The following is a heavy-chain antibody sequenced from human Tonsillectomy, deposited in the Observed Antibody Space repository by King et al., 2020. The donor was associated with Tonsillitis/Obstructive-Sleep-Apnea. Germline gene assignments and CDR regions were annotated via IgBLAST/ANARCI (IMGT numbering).Heavy chain of an antibody. Sequence: EQLVQSGGGLVQPGGSLRLSCAASGFTFSSYGMNWVRQAPGKGREWVSYISGSSRAIEYADSVKGRVTNSRDNANNSLYLQMSSLRDEDMAVYYCARDCCAMRNDEYFQHWGQGTLVTVSS. CDR1: GFTFSSYG. CDR2: ISGSSRAI. CDR3: ARDCCAMRNDEYFQH. D-gene: IGHD2-2*01. V-gene: IGHV3-48*02. J-gene: IGHJ1*01.